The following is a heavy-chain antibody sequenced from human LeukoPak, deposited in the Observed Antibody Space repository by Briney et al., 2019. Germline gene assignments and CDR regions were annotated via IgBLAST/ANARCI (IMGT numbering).Heavy chain of an antibody. CDR3: MRGSLSGSSRDY. V-gene: IGHV1-8*01. D-gene: IGHD1-26*01. J-gene: IGHJ4*02. CDR1: GYTFTGYD. Sequence: ASVRVSCKASGYTFTGYDINWVRQATGQGLEWMGWMNPNTGDTGYAQKFQGRVTMTRNSSIDTAYMELSGLRSEDTAVYYCMRGSLSGSSRDYWGQGTLPTVSS. CDR2: MNPNTGDT.